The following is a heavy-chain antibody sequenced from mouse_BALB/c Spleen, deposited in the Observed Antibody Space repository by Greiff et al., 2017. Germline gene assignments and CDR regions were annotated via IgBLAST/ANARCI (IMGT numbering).Heavy chain of an antibody. CDR1: GYTFTSYW. J-gene: IGHJ3*01. D-gene: IGHD1-1*01. CDR2: IYPGNSDT. CDR3: TREVYGSSPWFAY. V-gene: IGHV1-5*01. Sequence: EVQLHQSGTVLARPGASVKMSCKASGYTFTSYWMHWVKQRPGQGLEWIGAIYPGNSDTSYNQKFKGKAKLTAVTSTSTAYMELSSLTNEDSAVYYCTREVYGSSPWFAYWGQGTLVTVSA.